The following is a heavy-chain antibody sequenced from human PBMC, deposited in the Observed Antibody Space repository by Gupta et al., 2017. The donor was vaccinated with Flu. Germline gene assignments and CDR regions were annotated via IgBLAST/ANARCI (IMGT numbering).Heavy chain of an antibody. CDR3: ARLPIYTSGWQIGD. D-gene: IGHD6-19*01. V-gene: IGHV4-39*01. Sequence: GWIRQPPGKGLEWIAMMYYSGTTYYNPSLKSRVTIFEDTSKNQFFMMLNSVTAADTAVYYCARLPIYTSGWQIGDWGQGTLVTVSS. CDR2: MYYSGTT. J-gene: IGHJ4*02.